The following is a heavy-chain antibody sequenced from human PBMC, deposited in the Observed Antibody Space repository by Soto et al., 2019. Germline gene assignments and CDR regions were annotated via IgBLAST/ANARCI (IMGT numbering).Heavy chain of an antibody. CDR1: GGSFSGYY. Sequence: SETLSLTCAVYGGSFSGYYWSWIRQPPGKGLEWIGEINHSGSTNYNPSLKSRVTISVDTSKNQFSLKLNSVTAADTAVYSCASMNILAGHAFDFWGQGIMVTVSS. CDR2: INHSGST. CDR3: ASMNILAGHAFDF. V-gene: IGHV4-34*01. D-gene: IGHD3-9*01. J-gene: IGHJ3*01.